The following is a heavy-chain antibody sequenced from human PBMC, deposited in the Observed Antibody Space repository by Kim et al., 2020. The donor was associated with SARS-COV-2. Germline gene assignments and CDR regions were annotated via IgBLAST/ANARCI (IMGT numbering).Heavy chain of an antibody. CDR2: SSSRST. V-gene: IGHV4-59*09. J-gene: IGHJ2*01. CDR3: ARGFDL. Sequence: SSSRSTNDHPSRTSRVTISVDTSKNQFSLNLSSVTAADTAVYYCARGFDLWGRGTLVTVSS.